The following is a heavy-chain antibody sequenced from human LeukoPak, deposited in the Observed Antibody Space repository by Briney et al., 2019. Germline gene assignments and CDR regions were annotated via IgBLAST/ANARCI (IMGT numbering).Heavy chain of an antibody. D-gene: IGHD3-16*02. CDR1: GFTFSNPW. J-gene: IGHJ4*02. CDR3: TTEIDRITFGGVIVNDY. Sequence: GGSLRLSCAASGFTFSNPWMSWVRQAPGKGLEWVGRIKSKTDGGTTDYAAPVKGRFTISRDDSKNTLYLQMNSLKTEDTAVYYCTTEIDRITFGGVIVNDYWGQGTLVTVSS. V-gene: IGHV3-15*01. CDR2: IKSKTDGGTT.